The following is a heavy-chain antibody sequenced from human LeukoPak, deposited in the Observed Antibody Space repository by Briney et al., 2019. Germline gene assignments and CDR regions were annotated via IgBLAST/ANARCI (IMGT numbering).Heavy chain of an antibody. J-gene: IGHJ5*02. V-gene: IGHV4-59*01. Sequence: SETLSLTCTVAGGSISNYYWSWIRQPPGKGLEWIGYIHYSGNTDYKSSLKSRVTISVDTSKNQFSLKLSSVTAADTAVYYCARLTGYSSESWFDPWGQGTLVTVSS. CDR3: ARLTGYSSESWFDP. CDR1: GGSISNYY. CDR2: IHYSGNT. D-gene: IGHD3-9*01.